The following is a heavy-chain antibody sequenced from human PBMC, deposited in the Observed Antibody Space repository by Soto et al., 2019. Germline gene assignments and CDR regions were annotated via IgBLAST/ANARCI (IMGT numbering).Heavy chain of an antibody. CDR3: ARSPSMTTVSLDY. V-gene: IGHV3-21*01. J-gene: IGHJ4*02. Sequence: EVQLVESGGGLVKPGGSLRHSCAASGFTFSSYSMNWVPQAPGKGLEWVPSITSSSSYIYYADLVKGRFTISRDNAKNSLYLQMNSLRAEDTAVYYCARSPSMTTVSLDYWGQGTLVTVSS. D-gene: IGHD4-17*01. CDR1: GFTFSSYS. CDR2: ITSSSSYI.